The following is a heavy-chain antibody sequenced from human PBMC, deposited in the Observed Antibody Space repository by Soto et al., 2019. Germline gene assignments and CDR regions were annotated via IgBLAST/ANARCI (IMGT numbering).Heavy chain of an antibody. Sequence: GASVKVSCKASGYTFTTYAIHWVRQAPGQRLEWMGWINAGNGNTKYSQKFQGRVTITRDTSASTAYMELSSLRSEDTAVYYCARALPVATVHFDYWGQGTLVTVS. J-gene: IGHJ4*02. CDR3: ARALPVATVHFDY. V-gene: IGHV1-3*01. CDR2: INAGNGNT. D-gene: IGHD5-12*01. CDR1: GYTFTTYA.